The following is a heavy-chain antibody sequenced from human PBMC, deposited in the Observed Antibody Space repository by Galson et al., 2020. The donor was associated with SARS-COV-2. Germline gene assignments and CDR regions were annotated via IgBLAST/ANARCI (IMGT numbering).Heavy chain of an antibody. CDR2: ISYDGSNK. D-gene: IGHD5-12*01. J-gene: IGHJ6*02. V-gene: IGHV3-30*04. CDR3: ARDRRRVEMATTTLYYYYGMDV. Sequence: GGSLRLSCAASGFTFSSYAMHWVRQAPGKGLEWVAVISYDGSNKYYADSVKGRFTISRDNSKNTLYLQMNSLRAEDTAVYYCARDRRRVEMATTTLYYYYGMDVWGQGTTVTVSS. CDR1: GFTFSSYA.